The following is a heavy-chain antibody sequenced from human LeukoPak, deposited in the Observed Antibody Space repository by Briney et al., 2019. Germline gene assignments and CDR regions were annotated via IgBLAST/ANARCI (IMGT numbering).Heavy chain of an antibody. CDR1: GFTFSNYA. J-gene: IGHJ4*02. Sequence: HPGGSLRLSCAASGFTFSNYAMNWVRQAPGKGLEWVSAISGSGGSTYYADSVKGRFTIYRDNSKNTLYLQMNSLRAEDTAVYYCAKDLSAYRSAEDLRALTNWGQGTLVTVSS. CDR3: AKDLSAYRSAEDLRALTN. CDR2: ISGSGGST. D-gene: IGHD2-15*01. V-gene: IGHV3-23*01.